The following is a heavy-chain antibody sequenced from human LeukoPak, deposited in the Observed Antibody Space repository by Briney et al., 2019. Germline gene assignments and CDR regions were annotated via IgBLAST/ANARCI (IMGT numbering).Heavy chain of an antibody. CDR3: ARPEYRYGYLLDY. D-gene: IGHD5-18*01. CDR2: ISPGSGAT. Sequence: GASVKVSCKASGYTFTGHFVHWVRQAPGQGLEWMGWISPGSGATKYAERFQGRVTMTRDTSISTAYMELTGLRSDDTAVYYCARPEYRYGYLLDYWGQGTLVTVSS. V-gene: IGHV1-2*02. J-gene: IGHJ4*02. CDR1: GYTFTGHF.